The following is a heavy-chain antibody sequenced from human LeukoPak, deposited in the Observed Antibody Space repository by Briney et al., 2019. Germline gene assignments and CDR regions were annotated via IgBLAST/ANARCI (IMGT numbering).Heavy chain of an antibody. CDR3: ARVGAGVRGVMGYYYYYGMDV. Sequence: PSETLSLTCTVSGGSISNYYWSWIRQPPGKGLEWIGNIYYSGSTNYNPSLKSRVTISVDTSKNQFSLKLSSVTAADTAVYYCARVGAGVRGVMGYYYYYGMDVWGQGTTVTVSS. V-gene: IGHV4-59*01. J-gene: IGHJ6*02. CDR1: GGSISNYY. CDR2: IYYSGST. D-gene: IGHD3-10*01.